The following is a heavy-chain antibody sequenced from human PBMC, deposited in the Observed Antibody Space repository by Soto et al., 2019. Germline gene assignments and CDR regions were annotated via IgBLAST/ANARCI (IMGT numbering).Heavy chain of an antibody. V-gene: IGHV3-23*01. J-gene: IGHJ6*02. Sequence: GGSLRLSCAASGFTFSSYAMSWVRQAPGKGLEWVSAISGSGVSPYYADSVKGRFTISRDNSKNTLYLQMNSLRAEDTAVYYCAKGPQLERRYYGMDVWDQGTTVTVSS. CDR2: ISGSGVSP. CDR3: AKGPQLERRYYGMDV. D-gene: IGHD1-1*01. CDR1: GFTFSSYA.